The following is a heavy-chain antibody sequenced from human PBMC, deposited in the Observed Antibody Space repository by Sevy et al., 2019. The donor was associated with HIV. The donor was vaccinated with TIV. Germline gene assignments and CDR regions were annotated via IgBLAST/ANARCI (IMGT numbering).Heavy chain of an antibody. D-gene: IGHD2-15*01. CDR1: GFTFDDYA. J-gene: IGHJ4*02. CDR3: SRALATAVTPEYYFDY. V-gene: IGHV3-49*03. Sequence: GGSLRLSCTASGFTFDDYAMSWYRQAPGKGLEWVAFITRNSYEAYGGKREYAASVKGRFTISRDDSKSIAYLQMNSLKTEDTAMYYCSRALATAVTPEYYFDYWGQGTLVTVSS. CDR2: ITRNSYEAYGGKR.